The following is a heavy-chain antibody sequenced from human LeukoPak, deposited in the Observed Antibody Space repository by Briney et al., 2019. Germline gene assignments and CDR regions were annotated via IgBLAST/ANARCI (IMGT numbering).Heavy chain of an antibody. CDR3: ARRGYYDSRGWFDP. J-gene: IGHJ5*02. V-gene: IGHV4-38-2*02. D-gene: IGHD3-22*01. CDR1: GYSIANGYQ. Sequence: SETLSLTCTVSGYSIANGYQWAWIRQPPGKRLEWIGSIYQSGSTYDNLSLKSRLTMSVDTSKNQFSLKLSSVTAADTAVYYCARRGYYDSRGWFDPWGQGTLVTVSS. CDR2: IYQSGST.